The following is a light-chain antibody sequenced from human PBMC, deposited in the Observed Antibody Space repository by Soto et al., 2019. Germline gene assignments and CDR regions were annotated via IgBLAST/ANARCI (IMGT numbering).Light chain of an antibody. CDR2: GAS. Sequence: EIVMTQSPAPLSVSPVERATLSCRASQSVSSNLAWYQQKPGQAPRLLIYGASTRATGIPARFSGSGSGTEFTLTISSLQSEDFAVYCCQQYNNCPATFGQGTKVDI. CDR1: QSVSSN. V-gene: IGKV3-15*01. CDR3: QQYNNCPAT. J-gene: IGKJ1*01.